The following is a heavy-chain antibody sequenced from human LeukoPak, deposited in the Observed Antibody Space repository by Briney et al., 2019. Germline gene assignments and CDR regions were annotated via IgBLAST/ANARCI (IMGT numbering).Heavy chain of an antibody. D-gene: IGHD1-26*01. J-gene: IGHJ4*02. CDR1: GGSISSYY. CDR2: IYYSGST. Sequence: SETLSLTCTVSGGSISSYYWSWIRQPPGKGLEWIGYIYYSGSTNYNPSLKSRVTISVDTSKNQFSLKLSSVTAADTAVYYCARRIVGAYFDYWGQGTLVTVSS. CDR3: ARRIVGAYFDY. V-gene: IGHV4-59*01.